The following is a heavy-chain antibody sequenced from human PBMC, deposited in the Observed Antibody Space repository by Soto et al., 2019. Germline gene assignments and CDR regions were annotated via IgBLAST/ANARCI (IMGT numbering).Heavy chain of an antibody. J-gene: IGHJ4*02. Sequence: GGSLRLSCAASGFTFSSYAMSWVRQAPGKGLEWVSAISGSGGSTYYADSVKGRFTISRDNSKNTLYLQMNSLRAEDTAVYYCAKEEKDYDFWSGYYTPICSHFDYWGQGTLVTVSS. CDR1: GFTFSSYA. V-gene: IGHV3-23*01. CDR2: ISGSGGST. D-gene: IGHD3-3*01. CDR3: AKEEKDYDFWSGYYTPICSHFDY.